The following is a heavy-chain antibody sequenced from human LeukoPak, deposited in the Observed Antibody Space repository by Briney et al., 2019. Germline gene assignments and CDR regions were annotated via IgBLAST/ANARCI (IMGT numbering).Heavy chain of an antibody. Sequence: GGSLRLSCAASGFTFSSYPMDWVRQAPGKGLECVAVISYDGSIKYYADSVKGRFTISRDNSKNTLYLQMNSLRAEDTAVYYCARGKYYYDSSGYLDYSGQGTLVTVSS. CDR1: GFTFSSYP. D-gene: IGHD3-22*01. J-gene: IGHJ4*02. V-gene: IGHV3-30-3*01. CDR3: ARGKYYYDSSGYLDY. CDR2: ISYDGSIK.